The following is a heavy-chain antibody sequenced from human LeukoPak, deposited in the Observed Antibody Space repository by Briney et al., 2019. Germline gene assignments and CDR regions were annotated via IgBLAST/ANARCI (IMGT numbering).Heavy chain of an antibody. V-gene: IGHV3-66*04. Sequence: GGSLRLSCAASGFSFSTYYMSWVRQAPGKGLEWISVLFSGGDTYCADSVKDRFGVSRDRSSETLFLQMNSLRVDDTGVYYCARQGFDSGFDYWGHGTTVTVSS. CDR2: LFSGGDT. CDR3: ARQGFDSGFDY. CDR1: GFSFSTYY. J-gene: IGHJ4*01. D-gene: IGHD2-21*01.